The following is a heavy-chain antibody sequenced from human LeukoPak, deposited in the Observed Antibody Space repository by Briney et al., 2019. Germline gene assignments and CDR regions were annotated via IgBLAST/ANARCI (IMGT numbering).Heavy chain of an antibody. V-gene: IGHV3-49*04. J-gene: IGHJ3*02. CDR3: TRDRPRYDYGDYRDTFDI. D-gene: IGHD4-17*01. CDR1: GFTFSSYS. Sequence: HPGGSLRLSCAASGFTFSSYSMSWVRQAPGKGLEWVGFIRSKAYGGTTEYAASVKGRFTISRDDSKSIAYLQMNSLKIEDTGLYYCTRDRPRYDYGDYRDTFDIWGQGTMVTVSS. CDR2: IRSKAYGGTT.